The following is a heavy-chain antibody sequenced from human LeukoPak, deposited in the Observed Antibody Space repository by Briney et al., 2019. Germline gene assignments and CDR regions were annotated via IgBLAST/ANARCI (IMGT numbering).Heavy chain of an antibody. Sequence: GGSLRLSCAASGFTFSSYWMSWVRQAPGRGLEWVSVISDSGDSTNYADSVKGRFTISRDNSKNTVYLQMNSLRVEDTAVYYCAKVGIVVGGDYYDYWGQGTLVTVSS. CDR1: GFTFSSYW. J-gene: IGHJ4*02. V-gene: IGHV3-23*01. D-gene: IGHD3-22*01. CDR2: ISDSGDST. CDR3: AKVGIVVGGDYYDY.